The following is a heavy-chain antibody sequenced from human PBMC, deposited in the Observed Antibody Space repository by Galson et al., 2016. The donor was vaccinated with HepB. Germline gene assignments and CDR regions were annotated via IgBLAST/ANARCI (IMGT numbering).Heavy chain of an antibody. Sequence: SLRLSCAASGFTFNNYWMNWVRQAPGKGLEWVANIRQDGSIKNYVGSVRGRFTISRDNAKNSVYLQLNSLRAEDTALYYCASPHIPGSGYYLSVWGHGTLVTVSS. J-gene: IGHJ4*01. V-gene: IGHV3-7*01. CDR2: IRQDGSIK. CDR3: ASPHIPGSGYYLSV. D-gene: IGHD3-22*01. CDR1: GFTFNNYW.